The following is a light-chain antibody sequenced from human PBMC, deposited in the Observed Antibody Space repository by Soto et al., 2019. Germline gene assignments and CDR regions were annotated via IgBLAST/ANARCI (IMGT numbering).Light chain of an antibody. Sequence: DIQMTQSPSSLSASIGDRITITCRASQSIAGYLNWYQQKPGKAPKLLISAASSLQSGVPSRFSGSGSGPDFTLSISSLQPEAFATYYCQQSYSTPQTFGKGTKVDIK. V-gene: IGKV1-39*01. J-gene: IGKJ1*01. CDR2: AAS. CDR3: QQSYSTPQT. CDR1: QSIAGY.